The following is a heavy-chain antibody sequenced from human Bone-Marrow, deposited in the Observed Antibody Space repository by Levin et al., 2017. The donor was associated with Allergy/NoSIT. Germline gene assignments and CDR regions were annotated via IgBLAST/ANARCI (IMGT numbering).Heavy chain of an antibody. D-gene: IGHD3-3*01. CDR3: TREYYDFWSGYYPGWFDP. CDR1: GFTFGDYA. Sequence: GGSLRLSCTASGFTFGDYAMSWFRQAPGKGLEWVGFIRSKAYGGTTEYAASVKGRFTISRDDSKSIAYLQMNSLKTEDTAVYYCTREYYDFWSGYYPGWFDPWGQGTLVTVSS. V-gene: IGHV3-49*03. CDR2: IRSKAYGGTT. J-gene: IGHJ5*02.